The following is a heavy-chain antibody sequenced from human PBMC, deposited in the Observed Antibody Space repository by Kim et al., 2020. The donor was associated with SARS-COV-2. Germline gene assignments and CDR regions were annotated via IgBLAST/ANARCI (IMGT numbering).Heavy chain of an antibody. D-gene: IGHD6-13*01. CDR3: ARDPGIVAGEGWGYFDP. Sequence: SVKVSCKASGGTFSSHAISWLRQAPGQGLEWMGGIIPIFGTTNYAQKFQGRVTITADTTTSTAFMDLRSLRSEDTAVYYCARDPGIVAGEGWGYFDPWGQGTLVTVSS. J-gene: IGHJ5*02. CDR1: GGTFSSHA. CDR2: IIPIFGTT. V-gene: IGHV1-69*06.